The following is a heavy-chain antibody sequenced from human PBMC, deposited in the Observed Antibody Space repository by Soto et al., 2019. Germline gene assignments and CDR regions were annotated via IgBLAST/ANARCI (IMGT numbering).Heavy chain of an antibody. CDR2: ISGSGGST. J-gene: IGHJ4*02. CDR1: GFTFSSYA. D-gene: IGHD4-17*01. V-gene: IGHV3-23*01. CDR3: AKMNSRDTVITASYDS. Sequence: GGSLRLSCAASGFTFSSYAMSWVRQAPGKGLEWVSAISGSGGSTYYADSVKGRFTISRDNSKNTLYLQMSSLRLEDTALYYCAKMNSRDTVITASYDSWGQGTLVTVSS.